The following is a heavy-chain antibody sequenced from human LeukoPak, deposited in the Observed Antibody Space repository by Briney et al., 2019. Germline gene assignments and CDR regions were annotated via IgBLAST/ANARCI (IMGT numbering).Heavy chain of an antibody. V-gene: IGHV4-34*01. Sequence: SETLSLTCAVYGGSFSDYYWSWIRQPPGKGLEWIGEINHSGDTNYNPYLKSRVSISVDTSKNQFSLKVRSVTAADTAVYYCARRYCGSISCRIDSWGQGTLVTVSS. CDR1: GGSFSDYY. CDR3: ARRYCGSISCRIDS. J-gene: IGHJ4*02. D-gene: IGHD2-2*01. CDR2: INHSGDT.